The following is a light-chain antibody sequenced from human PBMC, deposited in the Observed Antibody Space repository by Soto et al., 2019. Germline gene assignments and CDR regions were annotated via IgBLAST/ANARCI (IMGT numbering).Light chain of an antibody. J-gene: IGKJ3*01. CDR3: QHNYNTPFT. Sequence: DIQMTQSPSSLSASVGDRVTITCRASQSISNYLNWYQQKPGKAPKLLIYAASSLQSGVPSRFSGSGSGTDFTLTISSLQPEDFATYYCQHNYNTPFTFGPGTKV. CDR1: QSISNY. V-gene: IGKV1-39*01. CDR2: AAS.